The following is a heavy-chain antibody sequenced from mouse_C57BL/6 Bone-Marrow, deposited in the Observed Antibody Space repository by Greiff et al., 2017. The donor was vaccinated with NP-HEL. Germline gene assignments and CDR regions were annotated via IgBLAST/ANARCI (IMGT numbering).Heavy chain of an antibody. CDR1: GYTFTSYW. CDR2: INSSSGGT. D-gene: IGHD2-3*01. CDR3: TRWLLRGYYFDY. V-gene: IGHV1-53*01. J-gene: IGHJ2*01. Sequence: VQLQQSGTELVKPGASVKLSCKASGYTFTSYWMPWVQQRPGQGLEWIGNINSSSGGTNYLETFKSKSILTGDNSSSTAYMQLSSLTSEDSAVYYGTRWLLRGYYFDYWGQGTTLTVSS.